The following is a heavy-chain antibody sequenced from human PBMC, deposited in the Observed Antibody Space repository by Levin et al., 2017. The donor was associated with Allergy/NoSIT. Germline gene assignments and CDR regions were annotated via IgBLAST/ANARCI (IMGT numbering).Heavy chain of an antibody. CDR2: IRNKANSYAT. Sequence: GESLKISCAASGFTFSSSAMHWVRQASGKGLEWVGRIRNKANSYATAYAASVKGRFTISRDDSKNTAYLQMNSLKIEDTAVYYCTSSIYASGKDYWGQGTLVTVSS. D-gene: IGHD3-10*01. V-gene: IGHV3-73*01. J-gene: IGHJ4*02. CDR3: TSSIYASGKDY. CDR1: GFTFSSSA.